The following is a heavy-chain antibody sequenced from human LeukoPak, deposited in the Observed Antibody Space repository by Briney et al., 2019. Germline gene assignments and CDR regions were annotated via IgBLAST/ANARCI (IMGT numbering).Heavy chain of an antibody. CDR1: GGSISSGSYY. J-gene: IGHJ3*02. CDR3: ARDGYGDHGDDAFDI. D-gene: IGHD4-17*01. Sequence: SQTLSLTCTVSGGSISSGSYYWSWIRQPAEKGLEWIGRIYTSGSTNYNPSLKSRVTISVDTSKNQFSLKLSSVTAADTAVYYCARDGYGDHGDDAFDIWGQGTMVTVSS. V-gene: IGHV4-61*02. CDR2: IYTSGST.